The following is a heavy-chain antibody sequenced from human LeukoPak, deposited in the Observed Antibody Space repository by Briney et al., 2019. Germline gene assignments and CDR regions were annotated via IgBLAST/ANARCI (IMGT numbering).Heavy chain of an antibody. J-gene: IGHJ6*02. V-gene: IGHV4-31*03. CDR1: GGSISSGGYY. CDR3: ARGGYSGDYYYYYYGMDV. CDR2: ICYSGST. D-gene: IGHD5-12*01. Sequence: PSETLSLTCTVSGGSISSGGYYWSWIRQHPGKGLEWIGYICYSGSTYYNPSLKSRVTISVDTSKNQFSLKLSSVTAADTAVYYCARGGYSGDYYYYYYGMDVWGQGTTVTVSS.